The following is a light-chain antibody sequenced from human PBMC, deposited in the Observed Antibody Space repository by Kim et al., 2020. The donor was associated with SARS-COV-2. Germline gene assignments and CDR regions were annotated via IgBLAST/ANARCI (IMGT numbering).Light chain of an antibody. CDR2: DIS. J-gene: IGKJ2*01. V-gene: IGKV3D-11*02. CDR1: QTVNSD. Sequence: SLSPGERATLSGRASQTVNSDLAWYEHKPGQAPRLLIYDISNRATGIPARFSGSGTGTDFTLTISSLETEDSAVYYCQQRDTRPYTFGQGTRLEI. CDR3: QQRDTRPYT.